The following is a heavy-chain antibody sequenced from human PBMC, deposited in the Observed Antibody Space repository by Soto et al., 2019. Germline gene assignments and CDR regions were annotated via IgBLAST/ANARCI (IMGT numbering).Heavy chain of an antibody. V-gene: IGHV3-21*01. Sequence: GGSLRLSCAASGFTFSSYSMNWVRQAPGKGLEWVSSISSSSSYIYYADSVKGRFTISRDNAKNSLYLQMNSLRAEDTAVYYFARDRNYDFWSGYRGSTVNGRAGGDWFDPWGQGTLVTVSS. CDR3: ARDRNYDFWSGYRGSTVNGRAGGDWFDP. D-gene: IGHD3-3*01. CDR2: ISSSSSYI. J-gene: IGHJ5*02. CDR1: GFTFSSYS.